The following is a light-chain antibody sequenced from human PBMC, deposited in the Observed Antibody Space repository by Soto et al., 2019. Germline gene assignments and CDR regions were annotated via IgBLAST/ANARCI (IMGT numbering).Light chain of an antibody. CDR3: SSFTTTSTLV. CDR2: EVS. Sequence: QSVLTQPAAVSGSPGQSITISCTGTISDIGLYNYASWYQQHPGKAPKLVIYEVSNRPSGVSDRFSGSKSDNTASLTISGLQAEDEANYYCSSFTTTSTLVFGAGTKVTVL. V-gene: IGLV2-14*01. J-gene: IGLJ1*01. CDR1: ISDIGLYNY.